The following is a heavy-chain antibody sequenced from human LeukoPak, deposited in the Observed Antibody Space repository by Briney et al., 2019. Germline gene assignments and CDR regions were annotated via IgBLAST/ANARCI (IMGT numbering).Heavy chain of an antibody. J-gene: IGHJ4*02. D-gene: IGHD3-22*01. CDR3: ASASSYHDSTVYEYYLDY. V-gene: IGHV3-33*01. Sequence: GRALRLSCAASGFTFSNYNMHWVRQAPGKGLEWVAVIWYDGSNRYYGDSVRGRFTVSRDNSKSTLYLQMNSLRAEDTAVYYCASASSYHDSTVYEYYLDYWGQGTLVTVSS. CDR1: GFTFSNYN. CDR2: IWYDGSNR.